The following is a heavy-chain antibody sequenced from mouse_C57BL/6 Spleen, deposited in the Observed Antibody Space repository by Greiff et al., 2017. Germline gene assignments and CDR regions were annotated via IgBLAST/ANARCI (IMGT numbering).Heavy chain of an antibody. CDR3: AREGDRDWYFDV. J-gene: IGHJ1*03. D-gene: IGHD3-1*01. CDR1: GYTFTDYY. V-gene: IGHV1-19*01. Sequence: VQLQQSGPVLVKPGASVKMSCKASGYTFTDYYMNWVKQSHGKSLEWIGVINPYNGGTSYNQKFKGKATLTVDKSSSTAYMELNSLTSEDSAVYYCAREGDRDWYFDVWGTGTTVTVSS. CDR2: INPYNGGT.